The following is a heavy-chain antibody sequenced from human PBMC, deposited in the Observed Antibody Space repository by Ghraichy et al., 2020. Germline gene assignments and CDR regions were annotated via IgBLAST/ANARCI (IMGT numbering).Heavy chain of an antibody. CDR1: GGSFSGYY. Sequence: SETLSLTCAVYGGSFSGYYWSWIRQPPGKGLEWIGEINHSGSTNYNPSLKSRVTISVDTSKNQFSLKLSSVTAADTAVYYCARGTPYYDFWSGYSNFYYYYGMDVWGQGTTVTVSS. D-gene: IGHD3-3*01. CDR2: INHSGST. J-gene: IGHJ6*02. V-gene: IGHV4-34*01. CDR3: ARGTPYYDFWSGYSNFYYYYGMDV.